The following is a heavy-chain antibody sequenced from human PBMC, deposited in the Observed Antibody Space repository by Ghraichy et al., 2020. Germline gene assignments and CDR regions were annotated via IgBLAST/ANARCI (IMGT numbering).Heavy chain of an antibody. V-gene: IGHV3-23*01. Sequence: GESLNISCAASGFTFSTYAVSWVRQAPGKGLEWVSTISSSGGSTYYAGSVKGRFTISRDDSKNTLYLQMNSLRAEDTAVYYCAKGGVGATIAVRAFDIWGPGTMVTVSS. D-gene: IGHD1-26*01. CDR3: AKGGVGATIAVRAFDI. CDR1: GFTFSTYA. J-gene: IGHJ3*02. CDR2: ISSSGGST.